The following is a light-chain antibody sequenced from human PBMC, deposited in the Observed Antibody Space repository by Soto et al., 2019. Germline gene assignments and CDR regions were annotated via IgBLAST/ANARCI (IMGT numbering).Light chain of an antibody. CDR1: QTVRNNY. CDR3: QQYNSYPWT. V-gene: IGKV3-20*01. CDR2: DAS. Sequence: EFVLTQSPGTLSLSPGERATLSCRASQTVRNNYLAWYQQKPGQAPRLLIYDASSRATGIPDRFSGGGSGTDFTLTISRLEPEDFAVYYCQQYNSYPWTFGQGTKVEIK. J-gene: IGKJ1*01.